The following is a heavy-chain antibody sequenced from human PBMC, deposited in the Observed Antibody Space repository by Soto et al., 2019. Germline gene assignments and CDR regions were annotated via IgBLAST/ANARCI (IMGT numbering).Heavy chain of an antibody. CDR2: ISXSRSP. D-gene: IGHD2-21*02. Sequence: SETLSLTCTVTCDSISSRTYYGGWIRQPKGKGLESIGSISXSRSPYNNQSLRSRESRSIDTSKDQFSMKLKSVTAAATDLYFYARQLSSFVTQAYFDLWGPGALVTVSS. CDR1: CDSISSRTYY. CDR3: ARQLSSFVTQAYFDL. V-gene: IGHV4-39*01. J-gene: IGHJ4*02.